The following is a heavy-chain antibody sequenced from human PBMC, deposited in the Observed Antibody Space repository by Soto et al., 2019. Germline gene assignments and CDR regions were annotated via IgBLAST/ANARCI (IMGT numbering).Heavy chain of an antibody. D-gene: IGHD1-7*01. CDR1: GLRFSGYG. CDR3: AKDTREDWNFVVYYFDE. CDR2: ISYDGSNR. Sequence: QVQLVQSGGGVVQPGRSLRLSCAASGLRFSGYGMHWLRQAPGKGLEWVAVISYDGSNRYYADSVKGRFTISRDNNKNILYLEMSGLRPEDTAMYFCAKDTREDWNFVVYYFDEWGQGSLVTVSA. J-gene: IGHJ4*02. V-gene: IGHV3-30*18.